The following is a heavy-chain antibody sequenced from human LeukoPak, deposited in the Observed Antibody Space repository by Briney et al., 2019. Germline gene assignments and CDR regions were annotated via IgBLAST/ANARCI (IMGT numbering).Heavy chain of an antibody. J-gene: IGHJ6*02. V-gene: IGHV4-34*01. D-gene: IGHD5-12*01. CDR3: ARGVRAGSGYGRYYYGMDV. CDR1: GGSFSGYY. CDR2: INHSGST. Sequence: KTSETLSLTCAVYGGSFSGYYWSWIRQPPGKGLEWIGEINHSGSTNYNPSLKSRVTISVDTSKNQFSLKLSSVTAADTAVYYCARGVRAGSGYGRYYYGMDVWGQGTTVTVSS.